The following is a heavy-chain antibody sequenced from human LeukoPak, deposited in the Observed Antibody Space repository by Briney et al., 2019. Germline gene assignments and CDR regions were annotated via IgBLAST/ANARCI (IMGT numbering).Heavy chain of an antibody. CDR2: INHLGST. J-gene: IGHJ5*02. CDR3: ARYELEH. V-gene: IGHV4-34*01. Sequence: SETLSLTCAVYGGPFGGYYWSWIRQPPGKGLEWIGEINHLGSTNYNSSLKSRVTISVDTSKHQYSLRLTSVTAADTAVYYCARYELEHWGQGTLVTVSS. D-gene: IGHD3-3*01. CDR1: GGPFGGYY.